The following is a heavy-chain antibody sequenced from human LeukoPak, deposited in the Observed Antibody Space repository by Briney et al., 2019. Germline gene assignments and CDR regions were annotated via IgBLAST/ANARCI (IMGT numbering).Heavy chain of an antibody. CDR3: ARVYPEKYYYYMDV. Sequence: SETLSLTCAVYGGSFSGYYWTWIRQPPGKGLGWIGEINHGESTNYNPSLKSRVIISVDKSKNQFSLKLSSVTAADTAVYYCARVYPEKYYYYMDVWGKGTTVTVSS. CDR2: INHGEST. CDR1: GGSFSGYY. V-gene: IGHV4-34*01. D-gene: IGHD1-14*01. J-gene: IGHJ6*03.